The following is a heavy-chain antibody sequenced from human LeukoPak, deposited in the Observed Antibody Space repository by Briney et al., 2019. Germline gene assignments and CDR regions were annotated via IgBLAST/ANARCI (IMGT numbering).Heavy chain of an antibody. D-gene: IGHD3-16*01. CDR2: INPDSGFT. CDR3: APAAEAYTSWWKV. V-gene: IGHV1-2*02. Sequence: ASVKVSCKASGYKFTDDYMHWGRQAPGQGLKFMGWINPDSGFTNYAQKFKGRVTMTRDTSISTAYLEVRSLTSDDTAVYYCAPAAEAYTSWWKVWGQGTLVTVSS. CDR1: GYKFTDDY. J-gene: IGHJ4*02.